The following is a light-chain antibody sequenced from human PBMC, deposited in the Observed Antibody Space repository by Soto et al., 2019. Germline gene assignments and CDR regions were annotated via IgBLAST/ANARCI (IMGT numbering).Light chain of an antibody. V-gene: IGKV3-15*01. Sequence: EIVTTQFPATLSVSPGERATLSCRASQGVSSNLAWYQQKPGQAPRLLIYGASTRATGIPARFSGSGSGTEFTLTISSLQSEDFAVYYCQQYNNWPQTFGQGTRLEIK. CDR3: QQYNNWPQT. CDR1: QGVSSN. J-gene: IGKJ2*01. CDR2: GAS.